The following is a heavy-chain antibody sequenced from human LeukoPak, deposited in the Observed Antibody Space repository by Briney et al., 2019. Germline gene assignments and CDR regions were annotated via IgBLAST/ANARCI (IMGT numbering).Heavy chain of an antibody. Sequence: SETLSLTCTVSGGSISSSSYYWGWIRQPPGTGLEWIGEINHSGSTNYNPSLKSRVTISVDTSKNQFSLKLSSVTAADTAVYYCARGTGYSSSWGQGTLVTVSS. D-gene: IGHD6-13*01. CDR3: ARGTGYSSS. V-gene: IGHV4-39*07. J-gene: IGHJ4*02. CDR1: GGSISSSSYY. CDR2: INHSGST.